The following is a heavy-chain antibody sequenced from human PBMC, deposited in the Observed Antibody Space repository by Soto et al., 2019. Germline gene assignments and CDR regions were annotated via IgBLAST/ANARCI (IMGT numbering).Heavy chain of an antibody. CDR1: GYTFTSYG. J-gene: IGHJ3*02. D-gene: IGHD6-19*01. CDR3: AEAVAGSDAFDI. CDR2: ISAYNGNT. Sequence: ASVKVPCKASGYTFTSYGISWVRQAPGQGLEWMGWISAYNGNTNYAQKLQGRVTMTTDTSTSTAYMELRSLRSDDTAVYYCAEAVAGSDAFDIWGRGTMVTVSS. V-gene: IGHV1-18*01.